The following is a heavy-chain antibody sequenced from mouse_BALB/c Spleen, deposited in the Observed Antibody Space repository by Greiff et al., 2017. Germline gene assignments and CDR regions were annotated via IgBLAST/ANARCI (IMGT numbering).Heavy chain of an antibody. V-gene: IGHV5-6-5*01. CDR1: GFTFSSYA. D-gene: IGHD1-1*01. Sequence: EVMLVESGGGLVKPGGSLKLSCAASGFTFSSYAMSWVRQTPEKRLEWVASISSGGSTYYPDSVKGRFTISRDNARNILYLQMSSLRSEDTAMYYCAREYYYGSSWYFDVWGAGTTVTVSS. CDR3: AREYYYGSSWYFDV. J-gene: IGHJ1*01. CDR2: ISSGGST.